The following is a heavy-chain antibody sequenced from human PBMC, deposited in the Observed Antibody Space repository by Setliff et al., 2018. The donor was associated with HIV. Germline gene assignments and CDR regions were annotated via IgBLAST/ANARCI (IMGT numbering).Heavy chain of an antibody. CDR2: IYTSGST. V-gene: IGHV4-61*02. CDR1: GGSISNSSYY. Sequence: SETLSLTCTVSGGSISNSSYYWSCIRQPAGKGLEWIGRIYTSGSTNYNPSLKSRVTISVDTSKNQFSLKLSSVTAADTAVYYCASSDANYYDSSGYPGAFDIWGQGTMVTVSS. CDR3: ASSDANYYDSSGYPGAFDI. J-gene: IGHJ3*02. D-gene: IGHD3-22*01.